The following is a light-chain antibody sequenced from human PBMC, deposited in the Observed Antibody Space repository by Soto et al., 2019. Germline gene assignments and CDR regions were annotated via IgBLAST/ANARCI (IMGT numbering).Light chain of an antibody. CDR1: SSNIGAGYD. V-gene: IGLV1-40*01. CDR2: GNS. CDR3: QSYDSSHEGYV. Sequence: QLVLTQPPSVSGAPGQRVTISCTGSSSNIGAGYDVHWYQQLPGTAPKLLIYGNSNRPSGVPDRFSGSKSGTSASLAITGLQAEDEADYYCQSYDSSHEGYVFGTGTKLTVL. J-gene: IGLJ1*01.